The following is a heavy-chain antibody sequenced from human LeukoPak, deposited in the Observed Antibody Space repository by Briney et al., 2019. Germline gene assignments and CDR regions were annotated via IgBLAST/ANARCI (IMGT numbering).Heavy chain of an antibody. D-gene: IGHD3-22*01. CDR1: GYTFTSSG. Sequence: ASVKVSCKASGYTFTSSGISWVRHAPGQGLGWMGWISAYNGNTNYAQKLQGRVTMTTDTTTSTAYMELRSLRSDDTAVYYCARVDSGLIRPGDYWGQGTLVTVSS. J-gene: IGHJ4*02. CDR2: ISAYNGNT. V-gene: IGHV1-18*01. CDR3: ARVDSGLIRPGDY.